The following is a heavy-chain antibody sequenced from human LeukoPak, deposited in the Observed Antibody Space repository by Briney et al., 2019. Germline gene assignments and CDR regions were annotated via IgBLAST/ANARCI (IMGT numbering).Heavy chain of an antibody. V-gene: IGHV3-23*01. CDR2: IIGSGSTT. D-gene: IGHD2-2*01. CDR1: GFAFSNYA. Sequence: GGSLRLSCAASGFAFSNYAMTWVRQAPGKGLEWVSTIIGSGSTTYHADSVKGRFTISRDNSKNTLYLQMNSLRAEDTAVYYCARGYCSSTSCYFPLDYWGQGTLVTVSS. J-gene: IGHJ4*02. CDR3: ARGYCSSTSCYFPLDY.